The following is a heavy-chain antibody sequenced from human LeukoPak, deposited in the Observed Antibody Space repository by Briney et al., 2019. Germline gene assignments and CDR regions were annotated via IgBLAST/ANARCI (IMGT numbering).Heavy chain of an antibody. CDR3: GRGDAGSF. D-gene: IGHD1-14*01. J-gene: IGHJ4*02. CDR1: GFTFPNYD. V-gene: IGHV3-23*01. CDR2: ITHTGSAT. Sequence: GGSLRLSCAASGFTFPNYDMSWVRQAPGKGLEWVAAITHTGSATFYAASVRGRFTISRDNSGDTVYLQMSSLRAEDTAVYYCGRGDAGSFWGQGTLVTVSP.